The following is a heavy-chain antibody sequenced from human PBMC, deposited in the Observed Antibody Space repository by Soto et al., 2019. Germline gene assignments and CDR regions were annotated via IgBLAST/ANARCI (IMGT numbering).Heavy chain of an antibody. V-gene: IGHV3-33*01. D-gene: IGHD4-4*01. CDR1: GFTFSSYG. CDR2: IGYDGSNK. J-gene: IGHJ6*02. Sequence: QVQLVESGGGVVQPGRSLRLSCAASGFTFSSYGMHWVRQAPGKGLEWVAVIGYDGSNKYYADSVKGRFTISRDNSKNPLYLQMNSLRAEDTAVYYCASLTTVTTPYYYGMDVWGQGTTVTVSS. CDR3: ASLTTVTTPYYYGMDV.